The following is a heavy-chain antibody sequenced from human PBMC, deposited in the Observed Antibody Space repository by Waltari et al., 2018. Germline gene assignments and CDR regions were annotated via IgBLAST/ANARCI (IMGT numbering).Heavy chain of an antibody. J-gene: IGHJ3*02. CDR2: FDPEDGET. V-gene: IGHV1-24*01. Sequence: QVQLVQSGAEVKKPGASVKVSCKVSGYTLTELSMHWVRQAPGKGLDLMGGFDPEDGETIYAQKFQGRVTMTEDTSTDTAYMELSSLRSEDTAVYYCATDDKYGGSTFAFDIWGQGTMVTVSS. CDR1: GYTLTELS. D-gene: IGHD2-15*01. CDR3: ATDDKYGGSTFAFDI.